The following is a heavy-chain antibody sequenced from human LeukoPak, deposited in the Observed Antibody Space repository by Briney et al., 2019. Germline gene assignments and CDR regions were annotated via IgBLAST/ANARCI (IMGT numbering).Heavy chain of an antibody. V-gene: IGHV4-4*07. D-gene: IGHD4-17*01. CDR1: GGSISSYY. Sequence: SETLSLTCTVSGGSISSYYWCWIRQPAGKGLEWIGRIYTSGSTNYNPSLKSRVTMSVDTSKNQFSLKLSSVTAADTAVYYCARDKYGDYPYYYYMDVWGKGTTVTVSS. CDR2: IYTSGST. J-gene: IGHJ6*03. CDR3: ARDKYGDYPYYYYMDV.